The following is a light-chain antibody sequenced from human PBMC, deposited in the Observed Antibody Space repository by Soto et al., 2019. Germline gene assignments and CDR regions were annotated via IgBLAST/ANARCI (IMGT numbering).Light chain of an antibody. CDR1: QRVSSN. V-gene: IGKV3-15*01. CDR2: GAS. J-gene: IGKJ4*01. Sequence: EIVMTQSPATLSVSPGERATLSCRASQRVSSNLAWYQQKPGQAPRLLIYGASTRATGIPARFSGSGSETEFTLTITYVQPEDFATYYCQQGYSIHALTFGGGTKLELK. CDR3: QQGYSIHALT.